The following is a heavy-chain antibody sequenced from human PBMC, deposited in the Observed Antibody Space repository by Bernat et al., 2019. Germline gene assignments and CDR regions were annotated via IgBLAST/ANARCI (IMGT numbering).Heavy chain of an antibody. CDR3: AREMWQWLVRADAFDI. J-gene: IGHJ3*02. Sequence: QVQLVESGGGVVQPGRSLRLSCAASGFTFSSYAMHWVRQAPGKGLEWVAVISSDGSNKYYADSVKGRFTISRDNSKNTLYLQMNSLRAEDTDVYYCAREMWQWLVRADAFDIWGQGTMVTVSS. CDR1: GFTFSSYA. V-gene: IGHV3-30-3*01. CDR2: ISSDGSNK. D-gene: IGHD6-19*01.